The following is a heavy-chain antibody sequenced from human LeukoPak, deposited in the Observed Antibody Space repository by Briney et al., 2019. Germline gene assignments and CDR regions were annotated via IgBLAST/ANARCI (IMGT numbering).Heavy chain of an antibody. Sequence: GGSLRLPCAASGLTFSGYDMFWVRQAPGKGLEWVSGIGTTGDTYYAGSVKGRFTISRENARNSLYLQMNSLIAGDTAVYYCARSTIAVAYGMDVWGQGTTVTVSS. CDR2: IGTTGDT. CDR3: ARSTIAVAYGMDV. V-gene: IGHV3-13*04. CDR1: GLTFSGYD. D-gene: IGHD6-19*01. J-gene: IGHJ6*02.